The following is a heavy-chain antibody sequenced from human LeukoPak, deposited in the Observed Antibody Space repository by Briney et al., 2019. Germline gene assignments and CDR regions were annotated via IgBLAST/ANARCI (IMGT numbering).Heavy chain of an antibody. CDR1: GGSISSSSYY. CDR3: VRGPYGSGISNWFDP. J-gene: IGHJ5*02. CDR2: IYYSGST. V-gene: IGHV4-39*07. Sequence: PSETLSLTCTASGGSISSSSYYWGWIRQPPGKGLEWIGSIYYSGSTYYNPSLKSRVTISVDTSKNQFSLKLTSVTAADTAVYYCVRGPYGSGISNWFDPWGQGTLVIVSS. D-gene: IGHD3-10*01.